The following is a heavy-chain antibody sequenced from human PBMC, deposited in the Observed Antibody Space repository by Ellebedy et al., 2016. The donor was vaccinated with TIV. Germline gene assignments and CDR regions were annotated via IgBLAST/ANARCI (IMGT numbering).Heavy chain of an antibody. J-gene: IGHJ4*02. V-gene: IGHV4-61*05. CDR3: ARAREVRRTFDY. D-gene: IGHD3-10*01. CDR1: GGSISSSSYY. CDR2: IYYSGST. Sequence: SETLSLTCTVSGGSISSSSYYWSWIRQPPGKGLEWIGYIYYSGSTNYNPSLKSRVTISVDTSKNQFSLKLSSVTAADTAVYYCARAREVRRTFDYWGQGTLVTVSS.